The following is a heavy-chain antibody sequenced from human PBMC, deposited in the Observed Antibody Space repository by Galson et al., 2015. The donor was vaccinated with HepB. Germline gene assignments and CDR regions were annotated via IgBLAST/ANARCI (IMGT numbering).Heavy chain of an antibody. V-gene: IGHV3-48*02. D-gene: IGHD6-13*01. CDR3: AREGPMYSSSWYMDS. J-gene: IGHJ4*02. Sequence: SLRLSCAASGFTLSSYSMNWVRQAPGKGLDWVSYISSSSSTIYYADSVKGRFTISRDNAKNSLSLEMNSLRDEDTAVYYCAREGPMYSSSWYMDSWGQGTLVTVSS. CDR1: GFTLSSYS. CDR2: ISSSSSTI.